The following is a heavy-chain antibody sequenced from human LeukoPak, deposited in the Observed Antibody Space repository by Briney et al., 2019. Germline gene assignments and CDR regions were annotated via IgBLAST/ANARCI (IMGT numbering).Heavy chain of an antibody. CDR1: GLTLSGYW. CDR3: STVEHF. CDR2: IDSDGSGT. D-gene: IGHD1/OR15-1a*01. J-gene: IGHJ4*02. V-gene: IGHV3-74*01. Sequence: XGSLRLSCSASGLTLSGYWMHWVRQIPGKGLVWVSRIDSDGSGTSYADSVKGRFTISRDDVKNMLYLQMSSLRVEDTGLYYCSTVEHFWGQGTLVTVSS.